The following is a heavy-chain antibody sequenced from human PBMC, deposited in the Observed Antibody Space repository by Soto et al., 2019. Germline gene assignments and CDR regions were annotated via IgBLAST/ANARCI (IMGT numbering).Heavy chain of an antibody. D-gene: IGHD6-13*01. CDR1: GFSLRSYS. CDR2: ISSSSNNI. V-gene: IGHV3-21*01. J-gene: IGHJ4*02. Sequence: EVQLVESGGGLVKPGGSLRLSCAASGFSLRSYSMNWVRQAPGKGLEWVSSISSSSNNIYYADSVKGRFTISRDNAKNSLFLQVNSLRDEDTAVYFCARDLTTAPGAFDYWGQGTLVTVSS. CDR3: ARDLTTAPGAFDY.